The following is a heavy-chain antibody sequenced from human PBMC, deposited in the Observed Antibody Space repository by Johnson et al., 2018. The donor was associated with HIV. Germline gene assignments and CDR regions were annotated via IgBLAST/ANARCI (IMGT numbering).Heavy chain of an antibody. CDR1: GFTFSDHW. V-gene: IGHV3-74*01. Sequence: VQLVESGGGLVQPGGSLRLSCGASGFTFSDHWMQWVRQAPGKGLVWVSRINGDGSRLTYADSVKGRFTIARDNAKNTLYLELKSLRSEDTAGYYCAQGWGRGTFSTEDSFDSWGQGTLVTVSS. CDR2: INGDGSRL. CDR3: AQGWGRGTFSTEDSFDS. D-gene: IGHD1-26*01. J-gene: IGHJ3*02.